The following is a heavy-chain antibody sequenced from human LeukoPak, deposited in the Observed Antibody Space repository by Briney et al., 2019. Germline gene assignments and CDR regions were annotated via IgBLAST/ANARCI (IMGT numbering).Heavy chain of an antibody. J-gene: IGHJ4*02. Sequence: TLSLTCTVSGGSISSGSYYWSWIRQPAGKGLEWIGRIYTSGSTNYNPSLKSRVTISVDTSKNQFSLKLSSVTAADTAVYYCARDSGYDFPFDYWGQGTLVTVSS. CDR2: IYTSGST. CDR3: ARDSGYDFPFDY. CDR1: GGSISSGSYY. D-gene: IGHD5-12*01. V-gene: IGHV4-61*02.